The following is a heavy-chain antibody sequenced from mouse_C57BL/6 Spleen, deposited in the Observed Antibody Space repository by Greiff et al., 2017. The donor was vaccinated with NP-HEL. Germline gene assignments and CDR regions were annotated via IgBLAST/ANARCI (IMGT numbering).Heavy chain of an antibody. V-gene: IGHV5-17*01. CDR2: ISSGSSTI. D-gene: IGHD1-1*01. Sequence: EVQGVESGGGLVKPGGSLKLSCAASGFTFSDYGMHWVRQAPEKGLEWVAYISSGSSTIYYADTVKGRFTISRDNAKNTLFLQMTSLRSEDTAMYYCARYYYGSSYDYFDYWGQGTTLTVSS. CDR3: ARYYYGSSYDYFDY. J-gene: IGHJ2*01. CDR1: GFTFSDYG.